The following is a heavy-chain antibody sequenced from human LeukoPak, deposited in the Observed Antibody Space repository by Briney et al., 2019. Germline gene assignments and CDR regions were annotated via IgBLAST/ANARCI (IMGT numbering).Heavy chain of an antibody. Sequence: PGGSLRLSCAASGFTFSSCWMSWVRQAPGKGLEWVANMKQDGSEKYYVDSVKGRFTISRDNAKNSLYLQMNSLRAEDTAVYYCASAVRYYDFWSGYYLYYFDYWGQGTLVTVSS. CDR1: GFTFSSCW. D-gene: IGHD3-3*01. CDR3: ASAVRYYDFWSGYYLYYFDY. V-gene: IGHV3-7*02. CDR2: MKQDGSEK. J-gene: IGHJ4*02.